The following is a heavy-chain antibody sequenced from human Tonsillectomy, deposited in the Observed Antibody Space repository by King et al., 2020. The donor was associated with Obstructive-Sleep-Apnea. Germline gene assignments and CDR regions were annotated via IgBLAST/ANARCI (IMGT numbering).Heavy chain of an antibody. CDR3: AQSYSGGWYQNSFDY. V-gene: IGHV2-5*01. CDR1: GSSISTSGVG. CDR2: IYWNDDK. D-gene: IGHD6-19*01. Sequence: LTLKESGPTVVKPTQTLTLTCTLSGSSISTSGVGVGWIRQPPGKALEWLALIYWNDDKVYSSSLKSRLTISKDTSKNQVVLTMTNVDPVDTATYYCAQSYSGGWYQNSFDYWGQGTLVTVSS. J-gene: IGHJ4*02.